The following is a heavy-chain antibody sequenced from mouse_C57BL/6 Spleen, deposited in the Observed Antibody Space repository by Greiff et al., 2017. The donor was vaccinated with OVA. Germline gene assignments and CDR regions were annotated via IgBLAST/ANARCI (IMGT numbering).Heavy chain of an antibody. J-gene: IGHJ2*01. V-gene: IGHV1-64*01. CDR2: IHPNSGST. Sequence: QVQLQQPGAELVKPGASVKLSCKASGYTFTSYWMHWVKQRPGPGLEWIGMIHPNSGSTNYNEKFKSKATLTVDKSSSTAYMQLSSLTSEDSAVYYCARSGGNYLYYFDYWGQGTTLTVSS. CDR1: GYTFTSYW. CDR3: ARSGGNYLYYFDY. D-gene: IGHD2-1*01.